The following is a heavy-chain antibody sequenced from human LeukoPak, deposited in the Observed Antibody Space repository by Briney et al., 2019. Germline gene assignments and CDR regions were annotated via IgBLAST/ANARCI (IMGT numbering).Heavy chain of an antibody. D-gene: IGHD3-3*01. J-gene: IGHJ4*02. V-gene: IGHV3-30*06. CDR3: ARAPNGSGFGRD. Sequence: PGGSLRLSCAASGFTFSSYGMHWVRQAPGKGLEWVAVISYDGSNKYYADSVKGRFTISRDNSKNTLYLQMNSLRAEDTAVYYCARAPNGSGFGRDWGQGTLVTVSS. CDR2: ISYDGSNK. CDR1: GFTFSSYG.